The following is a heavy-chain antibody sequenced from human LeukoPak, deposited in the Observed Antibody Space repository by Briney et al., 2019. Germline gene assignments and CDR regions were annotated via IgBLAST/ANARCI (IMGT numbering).Heavy chain of an antibody. J-gene: IGHJ4*02. V-gene: IGHV4-30-4*01. CDR2: IYYSGNT. CDR1: GGSIRSGDYY. Sequence: PSETLSLTCTVSGGSIRSGDYYWSWIRQPPGKGLEWIGYIYYSGNTYYNPSLKSRVTISVDTSKNQFSLKLSSVTAADTAVYYCARFYDYGGNGRFDYWGQGTLVTVSS. D-gene: IGHD4-23*01. CDR3: ARFYDYGGNGRFDY.